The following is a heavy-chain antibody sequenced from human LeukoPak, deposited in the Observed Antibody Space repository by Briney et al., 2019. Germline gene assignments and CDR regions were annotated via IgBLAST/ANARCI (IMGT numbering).Heavy chain of an antibody. Sequence: PSETLSLTCTVAGASISSESYYWGWIRQPPGKGLEWIGAVYHSGSTNYNPSLKSRVTIFGDTSKNQFSLQLSSVTAADTAVYYCARHTPYAGVYFDYWGQGILVTVSS. CDR1: GASISSESYY. J-gene: IGHJ4*02. CDR3: ARHTPYAGVYFDY. V-gene: IGHV4-39*01. CDR2: VYHSGST. D-gene: IGHD4-23*01.